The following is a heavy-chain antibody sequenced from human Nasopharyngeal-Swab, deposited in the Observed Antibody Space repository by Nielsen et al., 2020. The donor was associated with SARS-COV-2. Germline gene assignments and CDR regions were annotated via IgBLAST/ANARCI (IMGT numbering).Heavy chain of an antibody. D-gene: IGHD5-12*01. CDR1: GFTFSSYS. V-gene: IGHV3-21*01. CDR3: ARASGYDFGYYYGMDV. CDR2: ISSSSSYI. J-gene: IGHJ6*02. Sequence: GESLKISCAASGFTFSSYSTNWVRQAPGKGLEWVSSISSSSSYIYYAGSVKGRFTISRDNAKNSLYLQMNSLRAEDTAVYYCARASGYDFGYYYGMDVWGQGTTVTVSS.